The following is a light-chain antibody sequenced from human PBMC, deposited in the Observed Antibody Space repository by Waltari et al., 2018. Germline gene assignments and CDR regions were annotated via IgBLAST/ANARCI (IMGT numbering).Light chain of an antibody. Sequence: QSALTQPAFVSGSPGQSITISCTGTSNDAGGYGYVSWYQQYPGKAPQLVIYEVSYRASGISTRFSGSKSGNTASLTISGLQAEDEADYYCSSHTSTVPHVFGTGTRVTVV. CDR3: SSHTSTVPHV. V-gene: IGLV2-14*01. CDR1: SNDAGGYGY. CDR2: EVS. J-gene: IGLJ1*01.